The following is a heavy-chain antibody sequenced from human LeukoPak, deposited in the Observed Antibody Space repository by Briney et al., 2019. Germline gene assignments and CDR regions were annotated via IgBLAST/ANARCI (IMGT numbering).Heavy chain of an antibody. CDR1: GLTFSSYA. J-gene: IGHJ4*02. Sequence: GGALRLSCAASGLTFSSYARHGVRQAPGKGVEWVAVISYDGSNKYYVDSVKGRFTISRDNSKNTLYLQMNSLRAEDTAVYYCARDGYFDYWGQGTLVTVSS. CDR3: ARDGYFDY. V-gene: IGHV3-30-3*01. CDR2: ISYDGSNK.